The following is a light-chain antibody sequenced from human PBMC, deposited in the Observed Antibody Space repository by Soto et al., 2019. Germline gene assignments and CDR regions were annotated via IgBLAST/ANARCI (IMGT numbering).Light chain of an antibody. J-gene: IGKJ1*01. CDR3: HQYNNWPWT. Sequence: EIVLTQSPGTLSLSPGEGATLSCRASRSVSSYLAWYQQKSGQAPRLLIYGASSRAAGIPVRFSGSGSETEFTLTIRSLQSEDSALYYCHQYNNWPWTFGQGTKVDI. V-gene: IGKV3D-15*01. CDR2: GAS. CDR1: RSVSSY.